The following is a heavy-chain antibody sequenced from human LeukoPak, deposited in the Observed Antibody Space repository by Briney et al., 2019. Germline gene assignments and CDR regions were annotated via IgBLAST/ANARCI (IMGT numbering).Heavy chain of an antibody. CDR3: ARIGDKWNVFDH. D-gene: IGHD1-20*01. J-gene: IGHJ4*02. CDR1: GFTFSSYA. V-gene: IGHV3-23*01. Sequence: GGSLRLSCAASGFTFSSYAMSWVRQAPGKGLEWVSGIRGSGGSTYYADSVRGRFIISRDNAKNSLYLQMNSLKAEDTAVYYCARIGDKWNVFDHWGQGTLVTVSS. CDR2: IRGSGGST.